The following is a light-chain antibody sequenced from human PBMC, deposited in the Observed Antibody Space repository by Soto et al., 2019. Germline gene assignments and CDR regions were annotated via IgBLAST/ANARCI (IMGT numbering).Light chain of an antibody. CDR1: QSISSW. V-gene: IGKV1-5*01. CDR2: DAS. Sequence: DVQLTPFPFTPSSSVGDRVTITCRASQSISSWLAWYQQKPGKAPDLLISDASRLESGVPSRFSGSGSGTEFTLTISDLQPDDFATYYCQQYKSYSPRTFGQGTKVDVK. J-gene: IGKJ1*01. CDR3: QQYKSYSPRT.